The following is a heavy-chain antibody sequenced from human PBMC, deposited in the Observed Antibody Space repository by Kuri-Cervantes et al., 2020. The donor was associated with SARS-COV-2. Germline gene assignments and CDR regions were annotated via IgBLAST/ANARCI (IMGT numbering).Heavy chain of an antibody. CDR2: IIPIFGTA. V-gene: IGHV1-69*05. CDR1: VGTFSSYA. CDR3: ASHPLSGSSDYYYYYYMDV. Sequence: SVKVSCKASVGTFSSYAISWVRQAPGQGLEWMGGIIPIFGTANYAQKFQGRVTITTDESTSTAYMELSSLRSEDTAVYYCASHPLSGSSDYYYYYYMDVWGKGTTVTVSS. J-gene: IGHJ6*03. D-gene: IGHD1-26*01.